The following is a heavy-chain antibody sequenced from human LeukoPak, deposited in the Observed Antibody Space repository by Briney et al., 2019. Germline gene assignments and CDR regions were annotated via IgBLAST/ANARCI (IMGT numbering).Heavy chain of an antibody. D-gene: IGHD6-13*01. CDR3: ARHRRDSSSWPNWFDP. CDR2: IYYSGST. Sequence: PSETLSLTCTVSGGSISSYYWSWIRQPPGKGLDWIGYIYYSGSTNYNPSLKSRVTISVDTSKNQFSLKLSSVTAADTAGYYCARHRRDSSSWPNWFDPWGQGTLVTVSS. J-gene: IGHJ5*02. CDR1: GGSISSYY. V-gene: IGHV4-59*08.